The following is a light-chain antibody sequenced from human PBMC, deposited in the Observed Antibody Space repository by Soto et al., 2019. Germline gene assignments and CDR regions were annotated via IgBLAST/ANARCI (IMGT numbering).Light chain of an antibody. CDR2: DAS. CDR3: QQYNSYWT. CDR1: QSISSW. J-gene: IGKJ1*01. Sequence: DIQMTQSPSTLSAYVGDRVTITFRASQSISSWLAWYQQKPGKAPKLLIYDASSLESGVPSRLSGSGSGTEFTLTISSLQPDDFATYYCQQYNSYWTFGQGTKVDIK. V-gene: IGKV1-5*01.